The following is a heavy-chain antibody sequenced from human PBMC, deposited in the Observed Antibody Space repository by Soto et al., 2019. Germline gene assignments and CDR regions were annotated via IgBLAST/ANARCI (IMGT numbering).Heavy chain of an antibody. D-gene: IGHD3-10*01. Sequence: WTWLRQPPGKGLEWIGYIYHSGRTYYNPSLKSRVTISVDRSKNQFSLKLSSVTAADTAVYYCARGVGGFGELLRDYYYYGMDVWGQGTTVTVSS. CDR3: ARGVGGFGELLRDYYYYGMDV. V-gene: IGHV4-30-2*01. J-gene: IGHJ6*02. CDR2: IYHSGRT.